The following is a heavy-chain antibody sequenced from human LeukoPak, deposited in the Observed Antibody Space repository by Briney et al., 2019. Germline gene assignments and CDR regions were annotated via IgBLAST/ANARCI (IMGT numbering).Heavy chain of an antibody. J-gene: IGHJ4*02. CDR3: ARSNSSDLWSGYLTH. V-gene: IGHV3-33*08. Sequence: PGGSLRLSCAASGFTFSSYGMHWVRQAPGKGLEWVAVIWYDGSNKYYADSVKGRSTISRDNSKNTLYLQMNSLRAEDTAVYYCARSNSSDLWSGYLTHWGQGTLVTVSS. CDR1: GFTFSSYG. D-gene: IGHD3-3*01. CDR2: IWYDGSNK.